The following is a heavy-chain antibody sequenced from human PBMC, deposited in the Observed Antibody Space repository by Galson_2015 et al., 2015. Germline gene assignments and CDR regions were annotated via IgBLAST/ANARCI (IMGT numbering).Heavy chain of an antibody. Sequence: SVKVSCKASGYTFTSYGISWVRQAPGQELEWMGWISAYNGNTNYAQKLQGRVTMTTDTSTSTAYMELRSLRSDDTAVYYCARDEDMVATIEDAFDIWGQGTMVTVSS. V-gene: IGHV1-18*01. D-gene: IGHD5-12*01. CDR2: ISAYNGNT. CDR1: GYTFTSYG. CDR3: ARDEDMVATIEDAFDI. J-gene: IGHJ3*02.